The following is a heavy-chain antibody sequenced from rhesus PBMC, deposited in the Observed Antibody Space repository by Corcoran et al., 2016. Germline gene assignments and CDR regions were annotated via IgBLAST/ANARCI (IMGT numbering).Heavy chain of an antibody. V-gene: IGHV4S9*01. D-gene: IGHD3-3*01. Sequence: QVQLQESGPGLVKPSETLSLTCAVSGGSISDSYYWNWIRQPQGKGLEWIGKTYGKSASPYYNPPLKSRVTISKDQSKNQFFLKLSSVTAADTAVYYCARSPYYNFWSGYNFDYWGQGVLVTVSS. J-gene: IGHJ4*01. CDR1: GGSISDSYY. CDR2: TYGKSASP. CDR3: ARSPYYNFWSGYNFDY.